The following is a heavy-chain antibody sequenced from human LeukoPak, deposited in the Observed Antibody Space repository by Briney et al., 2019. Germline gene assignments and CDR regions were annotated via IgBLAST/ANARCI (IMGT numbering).Heavy chain of an antibody. J-gene: IGHJ3*02. D-gene: IGHD4-17*01. CDR3: ARAPDDYGDYVNAFDI. CDR1: GGSISSSSYY. Sequence: PSETLSLTCTVSGGSISSSSYYWGWIRQPPGKGLEWIGSIYYSGSTYYNPSLKSRVTISVDTSKNQFSLKLSSVTAADTAVYYCARAPDDYGDYVNAFDIWGQGTMVTVSS. V-gene: IGHV4-39*07. CDR2: IYYSGST.